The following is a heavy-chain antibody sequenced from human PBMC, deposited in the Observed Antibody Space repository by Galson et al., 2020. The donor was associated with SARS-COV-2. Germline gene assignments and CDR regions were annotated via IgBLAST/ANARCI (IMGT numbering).Heavy chain of an antibody. J-gene: IGHJ6*02. Sequence: ASVKVSCKASVYTFTSYDINWVRQATGQGLEWMGWMNPNSGDTGYAEKFQDRVTVTRNTSTTTAYMDLSSLRSEDTAVYYCARGRRYYGSGSYSRISYYGIDVWGQGTTVTVSS. D-gene: IGHD3-10*01. CDR1: VYTFTSYD. CDR3: ARGRRYYGSGSYSRISYYGIDV. V-gene: IGHV1-8*01. CDR2: MNPNSGDT.